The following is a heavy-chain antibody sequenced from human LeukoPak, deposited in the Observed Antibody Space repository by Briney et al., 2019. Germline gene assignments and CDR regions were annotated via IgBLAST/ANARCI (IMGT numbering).Heavy chain of an antibody. V-gene: IGHV4-59*01. J-gene: IGHJ3*02. CDR3: AGVGYSYGSIRAFDI. Sequence: SETLSLTCTVSGGSISSYYWSWIRQPPGKGLEWIGYIYYSGSTNYNPSLKSRVTISVDTSKNQFSLKLSSVTAADTAVYYCAGVGYSYGSIRAFDIWGQGTMVTVSS. D-gene: IGHD5-18*01. CDR2: IYYSGST. CDR1: GGSISSYY.